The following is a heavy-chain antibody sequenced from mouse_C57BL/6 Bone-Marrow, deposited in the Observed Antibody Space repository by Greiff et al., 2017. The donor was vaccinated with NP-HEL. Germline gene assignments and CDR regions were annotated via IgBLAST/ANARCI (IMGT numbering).Heavy chain of an antibody. V-gene: IGHV10-1*01. D-gene: IGHD2-2*01. Sequence: GGGLVQPKGSLKLSCAASGFSFNTYAMNWVRQAPGKGLEWVARIRSKSNNYATYYADSVKDRLTISRDDSESMLYLQMNNLKTEDTAMDYCVRHCGYDGIFYAMDYWGQGTSVTVSS. CDR3: VRHCGYDGIFYAMDY. J-gene: IGHJ4*01. CDR1: GFSFNTYA. CDR2: IRSKSNNYAT.